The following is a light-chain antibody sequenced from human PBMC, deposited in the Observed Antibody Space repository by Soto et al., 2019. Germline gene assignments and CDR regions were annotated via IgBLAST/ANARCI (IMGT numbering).Light chain of an antibody. CDR3: QQHYSTPLT. Sequence: DIVMTQSPDSLAVSLGERATTNCKSSQSVLYSSNNKNYLAWYQQKPGQPPKLLIYWASTRESGVPDRFSGSGSGTDFPLTISSLQAEDVAVYYCQQHYSTPLTFGGETKVEIK. CDR2: WAS. V-gene: IGKV4-1*01. CDR1: QSVLYSSNNKNY. J-gene: IGKJ4*01.